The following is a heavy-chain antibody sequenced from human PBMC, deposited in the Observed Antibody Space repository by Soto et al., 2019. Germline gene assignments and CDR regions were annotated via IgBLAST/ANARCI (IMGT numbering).Heavy chain of an antibody. V-gene: IGHV1-3*01. CDR2: INAGNGNT. J-gene: IGHJ2*01. CDR1: GYTFTSYA. D-gene: IGHD3-10*01. CDR3: ARGDLTYWYFDL. Sequence: ASVKVSCKASGYTFTSYAMHWVRQAPGQRLEWMGWINAGNGNTKYSQKFQGRVTITRYTSASTAYMELSSLRSEYTAVYYCARGDLTYWYFDLWGRGTLVTVSS.